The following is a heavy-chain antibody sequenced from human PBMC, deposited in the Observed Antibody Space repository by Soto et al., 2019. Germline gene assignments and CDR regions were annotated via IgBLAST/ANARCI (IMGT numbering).Heavy chain of an antibody. Sequence: SETLSLTCTVSGGSISHYYWSWIRQPPGKGLEWLAYIYYNGTTNSNPSLKSRVTISLDTSKSQFSLKLTSVTAADTAVYYCTRGHWALDSWALGTLVTVS. D-gene: IGHD3-16*01. CDR3: TRGHWALDS. J-gene: IGHJ5*01. CDR1: GGSISHYY. V-gene: IGHV4-59*01. CDR2: IYYNGTT.